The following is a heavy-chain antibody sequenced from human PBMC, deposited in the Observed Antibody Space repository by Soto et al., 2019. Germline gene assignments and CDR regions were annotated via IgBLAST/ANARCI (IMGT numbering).Heavy chain of an antibody. CDR3: ARQGYCGGDCYVSPVNEYFQH. CDR2: IYPGDSDT. Sequence: PGESLKISCKGSGYSFTSYWIGWVRQMPGKGLEWMGIIYPGDSDTRYSPSFQGQVTISADKSISTAYLQWSSLKASGTAMYYCARQGYCGGDCYVSPVNEYFQHWGQGTLVTVSS. D-gene: IGHD2-21*02. J-gene: IGHJ1*01. CDR1: GYSFTSYW. V-gene: IGHV5-51*01.